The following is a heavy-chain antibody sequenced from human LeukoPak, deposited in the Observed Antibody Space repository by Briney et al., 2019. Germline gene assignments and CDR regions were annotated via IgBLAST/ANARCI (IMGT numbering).Heavy chain of an antibody. V-gene: IGHV3-9*01. CDR1: GFTFDDYA. CDR2: ISWKSGSI. D-gene: IGHD3-22*01. CDR3: AKVGLYYDSSGYYDY. Sequence: PGRSLRLSCAASGFTFDDYAMHWVRQAPGKGLEWVSGISWKSGSIGYADSVEGRFTISRDNAKNSLYLQMNSLRAEDTALYYCAKVGLYYDSSGYYDYWGQGTLVTVSS. J-gene: IGHJ4*02.